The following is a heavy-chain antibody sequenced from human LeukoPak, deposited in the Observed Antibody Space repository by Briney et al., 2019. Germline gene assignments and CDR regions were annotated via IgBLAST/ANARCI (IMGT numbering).Heavy chain of an antibody. CDR3: ARDPSLTYGDYFFDY. J-gene: IGHJ4*02. V-gene: IGHV1-8*01. CDR2: MNPNSGNT. Sequence: APVKVSCKASGYTFTSYDINWVRQATGQGLEWMGWMNPNSGNTGYAQKFQGRVTMTRNTSISTAYMELSSLRSDDTAVYYCARDPSLTYGDYFFDYWGQGTLVTVSS. CDR1: GYTFTSYD. D-gene: IGHD4-17*01.